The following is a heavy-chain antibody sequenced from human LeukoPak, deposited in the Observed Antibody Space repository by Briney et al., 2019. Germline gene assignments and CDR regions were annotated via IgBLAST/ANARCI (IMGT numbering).Heavy chain of an antibody. Sequence: SVKVSCKASGGTFSSYAICWVRQAPGQGLEWMGGIIPIFGTANYAQNYQGRVTITADSSTSTAYMELSSLRSEDTAVYFCARDEGAKIAFAIWGQGTMVTVSS. CDR2: IIPIFGTA. V-gene: IGHV1-69*06. CDR1: GGTFSSYA. J-gene: IGHJ3*02. CDR3: ARDEGAKIAFAI. D-gene: IGHD1-26*01.